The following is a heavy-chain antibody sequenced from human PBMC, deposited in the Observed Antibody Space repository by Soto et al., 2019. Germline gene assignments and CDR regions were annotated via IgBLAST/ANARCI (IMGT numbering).Heavy chain of an antibody. CDR2: TYDRSRWHN. CDR3: AREFSYYVSSHSYPYY. Sequence: SHTLPLTCARSGGSVAGDIASWKLISDSPSTGLEWLGMTYDRSRWHNDYAVSVKSRITVTPDKSKNQFSLNLNSVTHEDTAVYYCAREFSYYVSSHSYPYYWAQG. D-gene: IGHD3-3*01. J-gene: IGHJ4*01. CDR1: GGSVAGDIAS. V-gene: IGHV6-1*01.